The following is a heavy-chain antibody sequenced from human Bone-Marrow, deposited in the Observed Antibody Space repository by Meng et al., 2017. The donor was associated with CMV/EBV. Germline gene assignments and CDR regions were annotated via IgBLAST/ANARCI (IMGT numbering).Heavy chain of an antibody. CDR3: ARDVFGDGYLDY. J-gene: IGHJ4*02. CDR1: GFTFSDYY. CDR2: ISSSGSTI. Sequence: GESLKISCAASGFTFSDYYMSWIRQAPGKGLEWVSYISSSGSTIYYADSVKGRLTISRDNAKNSLYLQMNSPRAEDTAVYYCARDVFGDGYLDYWGQGTLVTVSS. V-gene: IGHV3-11*04. D-gene: IGHD3-10*02.